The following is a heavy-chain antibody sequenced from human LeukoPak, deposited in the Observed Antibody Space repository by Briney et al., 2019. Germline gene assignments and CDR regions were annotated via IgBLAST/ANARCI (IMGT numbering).Heavy chain of an antibody. V-gene: IGHV3-74*03. Sequence: GGSLRLSCAASGFTFSSYWIHWVRQAPGKGLVWVSRINSDGSSTTYADSVKGRFTISRDNAKNTVYLQMNSLRAGDTAVYYCARDSGYSSYGDFDYWGQGTLVTVSS. J-gene: IGHJ4*02. CDR2: INSDGSST. CDR3: ARDSGYSSYGDFDY. CDR1: GFTFSSYW. D-gene: IGHD4-11*01.